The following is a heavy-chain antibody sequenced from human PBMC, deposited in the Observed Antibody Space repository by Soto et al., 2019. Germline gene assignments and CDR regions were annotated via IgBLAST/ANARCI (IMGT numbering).Heavy chain of an antibody. CDR1: GYSFTSYW. V-gene: IGHV5-51*01. J-gene: IGHJ1*01. Sequence: GESLKISCKGLGYSFTSYWIGWVRQMPGKGLEWMGTIYPGDSDPRYSPSFQGQVTISADKSINTAYLQWSNLQSSDTAMYFCARGLSISIVTPVAFWGQGTLVTVSS. CDR3: ARGLSISIVTPVAF. D-gene: IGHD1-26*01. CDR2: IYPGDSDP.